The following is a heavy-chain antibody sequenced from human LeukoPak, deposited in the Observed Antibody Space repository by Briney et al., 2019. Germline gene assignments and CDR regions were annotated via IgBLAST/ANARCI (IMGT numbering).Heavy chain of an antibody. J-gene: IGHJ4*02. V-gene: IGHV1-8*02. CDR2: MNPNSGNT. CDR3: ARSLDQLATFDY. CDR1: GGTFSSYA. Sequence: GSSVKVSCKASGGTFSSYAISWVRQATGQGLEWMGWMNPNSGNTGYAQKFQGRVTMTRNTSISTAYMELSSLRSEDTAVYYCARSLDQLATFDYWGQGTLVTVSS. D-gene: IGHD2-2*01.